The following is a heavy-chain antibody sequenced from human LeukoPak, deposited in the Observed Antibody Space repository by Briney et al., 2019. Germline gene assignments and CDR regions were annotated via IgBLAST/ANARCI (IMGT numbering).Heavy chain of an antibody. Sequence: GGSLRLSCAASGFTFSSYAMHWVRQAPGKGLEWVAVISYDGSNKYYADSVKGRFTISRDNSKNTLYLQMNSLRAEDTAVYYCARGQSGWFDPWGQGTLVTVSS. V-gene: IGHV3-30-3*01. CDR2: ISYDGSNK. J-gene: IGHJ5*02. CDR1: GFTFSSYA. CDR3: ARGQSGWFDP. D-gene: IGHD1-26*01.